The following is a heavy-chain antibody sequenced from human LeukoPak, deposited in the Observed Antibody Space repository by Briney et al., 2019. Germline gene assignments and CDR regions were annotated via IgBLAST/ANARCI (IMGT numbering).Heavy chain of an antibody. V-gene: IGHV3-23*01. CDR3: ARCPGSSGYQPIDY. J-gene: IGHJ4*02. CDR2: ISDSGGST. CDR1: GFTFSSYS. Sequence: GGSLRLSCAASGFTFSSYSMNWVRQAPGKGLEWVSVISDSGGSTYYAGSVKGRFTISRDNSKNTLYLQMNSLRVEDTAIYYCARCPGSSGYQPIDYWGQGTLVTVSS. D-gene: IGHD3-22*01.